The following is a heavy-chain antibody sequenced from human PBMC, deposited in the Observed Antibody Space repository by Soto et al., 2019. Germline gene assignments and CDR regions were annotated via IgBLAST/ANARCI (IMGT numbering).Heavy chain of an antibody. Sequence: GGSLRLSCAASGFTFSSYSVNWVRQAPGKGLEWVSYISSSSTIYYADSVKGRFTISRDNAKNSLYLQMNSLRDEDTAVYYCARERQPPYYYDSSGYSSGMDVWGQGTTVTVSS. CDR3: ARERQPPYYYDSSGYSSGMDV. CDR2: ISSSSTI. J-gene: IGHJ6*02. D-gene: IGHD3-22*01. V-gene: IGHV3-48*02. CDR1: GFTFSSYS.